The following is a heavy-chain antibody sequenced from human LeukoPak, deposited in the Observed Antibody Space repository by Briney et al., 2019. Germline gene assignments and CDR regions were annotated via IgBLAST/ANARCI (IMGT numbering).Heavy chain of an antibody. V-gene: IGHV4-59*01. D-gene: IGHD3-22*01. Sequence: PSETLSLTCTVSDGXITHYYWAWMRQPPGKGLEWIGYIYSSGTTNYNPSLKSRVTISVATSKDQVSLNLRSVTAADTAVYYCARYSSGYYSVFDYWGPGTLVTVSS. J-gene: IGHJ4*02. CDR3: ARYSSGYYSVFDY. CDR2: IYSSGTT. CDR1: DGXITHYY.